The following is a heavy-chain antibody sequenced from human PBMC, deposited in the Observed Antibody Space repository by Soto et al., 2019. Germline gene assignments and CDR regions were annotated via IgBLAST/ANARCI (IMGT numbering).Heavy chain of an antibody. V-gene: IGHV1-18*01. CDR3: ARGRLRGYDSSGLYT. CDR2: INTKTGHR. Sequence: ASVKVYCKACGYSFSYYGINWVRQAPGQGLEWMGWINTKTGHRNYAQKFEDRLTMTTATSANTVYMELKRLRSDDTAVYYCARGRLRGYDSSGLYTWGQGTPVTVSS. CDR1: GYSFSYYG. D-gene: IGHD3-22*01. J-gene: IGHJ5*01.